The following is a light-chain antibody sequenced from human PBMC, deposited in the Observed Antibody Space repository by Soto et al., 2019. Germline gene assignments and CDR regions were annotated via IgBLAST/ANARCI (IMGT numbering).Light chain of an antibody. CDR2: WAS. CDR3: QQYHSSPRT. V-gene: IGKV4-1*01. J-gene: IGKJ1*01. CDR1: QNVLYSSNNKNY. Sequence: DIVMTQSPDSLAMSLGERATINCKSSQNVLYSSNNKNYLAWYQQKPGQPPKLLISWASTRESGVPDRFSGNGSGTDFTLTISSLQAEDVAVYYCQQYHSSPRTFGQGTKVEIK.